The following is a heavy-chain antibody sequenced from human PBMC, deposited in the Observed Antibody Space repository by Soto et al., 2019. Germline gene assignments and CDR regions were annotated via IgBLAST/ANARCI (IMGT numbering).Heavy chain of an antibody. D-gene: IGHD6-13*01. CDR2: ISNRGSDT. Sequence: HPGGSLRLSCAGSGFTFINYAMTWVRQAPGKGLEWVSSISNRGSDTYYVDSVKGRFIISRDNSKNTLYLQMNSLRAEDTAVYYCAKDTYSSSWYFWGQGTLVTVSS. J-gene: IGHJ4*02. CDR1: GFTFINYA. V-gene: IGHV3-23*01. CDR3: AKDTYSSSWYF.